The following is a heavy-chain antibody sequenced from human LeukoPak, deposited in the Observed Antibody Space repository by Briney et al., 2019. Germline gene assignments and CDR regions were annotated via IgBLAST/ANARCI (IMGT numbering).Heavy chain of an antibody. J-gene: IGHJ4*02. CDR2: IYYSGTT. D-gene: IGHD3-10*01. Sequence: SQTLPLTCTVSGGSVSSDGYWWSWIRQHPGKGLEWIGYIYYSGTTYYNPSLKSRVTISVDTSKNQFSLKLSSVTAADTAVYYCARLRSWSFDYWGQGTLVTVSS. V-gene: IGHV4-31*03. CDR3: ARLRSWSFDY. CDR1: GGSVSSDGYW.